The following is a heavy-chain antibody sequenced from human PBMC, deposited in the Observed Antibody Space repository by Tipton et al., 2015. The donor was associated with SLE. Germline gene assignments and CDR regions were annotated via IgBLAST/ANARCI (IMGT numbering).Heavy chain of an antibody. Sequence: SLRLSCVASGFTFSNYYLNWVRQAPGKGLVWVSRITTDGSTTTYADSVKGRFTISRDNAKNTLYLQMNSLRVEDTAVYYCVRSAFGSGDYWGQGTLVAVSS. CDR3: VRSAFGSGDY. D-gene: IGHD2-15*01. CDR2: ITTDGSTT. V-gene: IGHV3-74*01. J-gene: IGHJ4*02. CDR1: GFTFSNYY.